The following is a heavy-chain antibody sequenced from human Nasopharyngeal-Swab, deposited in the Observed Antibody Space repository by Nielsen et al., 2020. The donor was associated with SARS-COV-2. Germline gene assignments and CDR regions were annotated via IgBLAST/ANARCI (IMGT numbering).Heavy chain of an antibody. CDR3: AREGIVGATTGLDY. D-gene: IGHD1-26*01. CDR1: GFTFSSYG. CDR2: IWYDGSNK. Sequence: GGSLRLSCAASGFTFSSYGMHWVRQAPGKGLEWVAVIWYDGSNKYYADSVKGRFTISRDNSKNTLYLQKNSLRAEDTAVYYCAREGIVGATTGLDYWGQGTLVTVSS. V-gene: IGHV3-33*01. J-gene: IGHJ4*02.